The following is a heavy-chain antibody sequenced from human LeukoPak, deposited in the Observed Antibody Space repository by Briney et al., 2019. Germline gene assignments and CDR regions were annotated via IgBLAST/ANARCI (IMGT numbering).Heavy chain of an antibody. CDR1: GFTFDDYG. Sequence: GGSLRLSCAASGFTFDDYGMSWVRQAPGKGLEWVSGINWNGGSTGYADSVKGRFTISRDNSKNSLYLQMNSLRTEDTALYYCAKGKNTGSYLSHVDYWGQGTLVTVSS. CDR3: AKGKNTGSYLSHVDY. CDR2: INWNGGST. J-gene: IGHJ4*02. V-gene: IGHV3-20*04. D-gene: IGHD3-10*01.